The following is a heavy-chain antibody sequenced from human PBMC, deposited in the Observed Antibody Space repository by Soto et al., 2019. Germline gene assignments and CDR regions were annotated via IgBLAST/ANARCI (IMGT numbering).Heavy chain of an antibody. CDR1: GYTFTSYG. Sequence: ASVKVSCKASGYTFTSYGISWVRQAPGQGLEWMGWISAYNGNTNYAQKLQGRVTMTTDTSTSTAYMELRSLRSDDTAVYYCARSDYYDSSGLGLFDYWGQGNLVTVSS. D-gene: IGHD3-22*01. CDR2: ISAYNGNT. J-gene: IGHJ4*02. CDR3: ARSDYYDSSGLGLFDY. V-gene: IGHV1-18*01.